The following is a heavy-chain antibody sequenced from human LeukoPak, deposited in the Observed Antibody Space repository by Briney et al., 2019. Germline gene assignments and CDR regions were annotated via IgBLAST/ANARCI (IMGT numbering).Heavy chain of an antibody. D-gene: IGHD1-1*01. V-gene: IGHV3-30*04. CDR1: GFTFSSYA. Sequence: GRSLRLSCAASGFTFSSYAMHWVRQAPGKGLEWVAVISYDGSNKYYADSVKGRFTISRDNSKNTLYLQMNSLRAEDTAVYYCARDVATTGRVQGYFDYWGQGTLVTVSS. CDR3: ARDVATTGRVQGYFDY. CDR2: ISYDGSNK. J-gene: IGHJ4*02.